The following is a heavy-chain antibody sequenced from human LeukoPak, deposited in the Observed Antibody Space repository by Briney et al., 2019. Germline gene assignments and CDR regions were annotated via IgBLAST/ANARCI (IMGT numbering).Heavy chain of an antibody. CDR2: ISGSGGSTI. D-gene: IGHD2-2*01. CDR3: ARGVRPVAMRNYFDY. CDR1: GFTFSSYG. Sequence: GGSLRLSCAASGFTFSSYGMSWVRQAPGKGLEWVSAISGSGGSTINYADSVKGRFTISRDNAKNSLYLQMNSLRAEDTAVYYCARGVRPVAMRNYFDYWGQGTLVTVSS. J-gene: IGHJ4*02. V-gene: IGHV3-23*01.